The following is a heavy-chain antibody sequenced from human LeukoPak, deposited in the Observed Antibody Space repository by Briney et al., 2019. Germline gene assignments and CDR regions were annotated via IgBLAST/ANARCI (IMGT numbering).Heavy chain of an antibody. CDR1: GFTFSNYP. CDR2: VSSDGGST. J-gene: IGHJ4*02. D-gene: IGHD3-22*01. CDR3: VKAILFGSVSYYAD. V-gene: IGHV3-64D*09. Sequence: GGSLRLSCSASGFTFSNYPMHWVRQAPGKGLEYVSAVSSDGGSTYYADSVRGRFTISRDNSKNTLSLQMGSLRAEDTTVYYCVKAILFGSVSYYADWGQGTLVTVSS.